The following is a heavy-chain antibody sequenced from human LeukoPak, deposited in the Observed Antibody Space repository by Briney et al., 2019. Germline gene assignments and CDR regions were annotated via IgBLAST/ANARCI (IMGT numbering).Heavy chain of an antibody. D-gene: IGHD3-10*01. CDR2: IYHSGST. CDR3: ARGTVITMVRGVIITASRPNYMDV. Sequence: PSETLSLTCAVSGGSISSSNWWSWVRQPPGKGLEWIGEIYHSGSTNYNPSLKSRVTISVDTSKNQFSLKLSSVTAADTAVYYCARGTVITMVRGVIITASRPNYMDVWGKGTTVTVSS. V-gene: IGHV4-4*02. CDR1: GGSISSSNW. J-gene: IGHJ6*03.